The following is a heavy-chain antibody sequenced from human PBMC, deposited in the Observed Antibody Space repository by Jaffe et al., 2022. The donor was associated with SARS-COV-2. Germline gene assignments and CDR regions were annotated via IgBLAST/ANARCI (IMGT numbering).Heavy chain of an antibody. CDR3: ARDNGHYYDSSGYSA. CDR1: GYTFTSYA. Sequence: QVQLVQSGAEVKKPGASVKVSCKASGYTFTSYAMHWVRQAPGQRLEWMGWINAGNGNTKYSQKFQGRVTITRDTSASTAYMELSSLRSEDTAVYYCARDNGHYYDSSGYSAWGQGTLVTVSS. J-gene: IGHJ5*02. V-gene: IGHV1-3*01. D-gene: IGHD3-22*01. CDR2: INAGNGNT.